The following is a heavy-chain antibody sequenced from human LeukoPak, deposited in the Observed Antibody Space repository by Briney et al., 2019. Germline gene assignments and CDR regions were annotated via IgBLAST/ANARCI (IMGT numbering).Heavy chain of an antibody. Sequence: SETLSLTCTVSGGSISSYYWSWIRQPPGKGLEWIGYIYYSGGTNYNPSLKSRVTISVDTSKNQFSLKLSSVTAADTAVYYCARDQAAVSNWFDPWGQGTLVTVSS. J-gene: IGHJ5*02. CDR1: GGSISSYY. CDR2: IYYSGGT. D-gene: IGHD6-13*01. V-gene: IGHV4-59*01. CDR3: ARDQAAVSNWFDP.